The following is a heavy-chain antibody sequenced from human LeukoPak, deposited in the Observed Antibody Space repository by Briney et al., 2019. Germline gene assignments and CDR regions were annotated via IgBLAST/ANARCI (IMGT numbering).Heavy chain of an antibody. CDR3: ARDSPGVLMVYAPHFDY. J-gene: IGHJ4*02. CDR1: GFTVSSNY. Sequence: GGSLRPSCAASGFTVSSNYMSWVRQAPGKGLEWVSYISSSGSTIYYADSVKGRFTISRDNAKNSLYLQMNSLRAEDTAVYYCARDSPGVLMVYAPHFDYWGQGTLVTVSS. D-gene: IGHD2-8*01. V-gene: IGHV3-11*01. CDR2: ISSSGSTI.